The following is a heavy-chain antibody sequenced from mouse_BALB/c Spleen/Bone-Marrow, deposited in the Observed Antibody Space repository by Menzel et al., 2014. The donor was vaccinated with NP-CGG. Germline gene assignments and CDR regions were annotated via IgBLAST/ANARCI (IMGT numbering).Heavy chain of an antibody. CDR3: ARRAYGGSYGFAY. Sequence: VQLQQSGAELAKPGVSLKMSCKASGYTFTSYWMHWVKQRPGQGLEWIGYINPSTDYTEYNQKFKDKATLTADKSSSTAFMQLSSLTSEDSAVYYCARRAYGGSYGFAYWGQGTLVTVSA. J-gene: IGHJ3*01. D-gene: IGHD1-1*01. CDR2: INPSTDYT. V-gene: IGHV1-7*01. CDR1: GYTFTSYW.